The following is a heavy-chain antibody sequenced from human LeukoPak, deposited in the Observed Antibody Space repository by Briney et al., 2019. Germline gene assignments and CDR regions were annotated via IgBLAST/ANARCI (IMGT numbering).Heavy chain of an antibody. CDR2: IYTSGST. CDR3: ARGGGQWLRLPLNYGDYDGGYYFDY. V-gene: IGHV4-61*02. Sequence: SETLSLTCTVSGGSISSGSYYWSWIRQPAGKGLEWIGRIYTSGSTNYNPSLKSRVTISVDTSQNQFSLKLSSVTAADTAVYYCARGGGQWLRLPLNYGDYDGGYYFDYWGQGTLVTVSS. D-gene: IGHD5-12*01. CDR1: GGSISSGSYY. J-gene: IGHJ4*02.